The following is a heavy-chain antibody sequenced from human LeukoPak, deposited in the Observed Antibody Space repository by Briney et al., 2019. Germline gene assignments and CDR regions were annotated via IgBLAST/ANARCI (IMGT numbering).Heavy chain of an antibody. CDR3: ARGVAVADY. J-gene: IGHJ4*02. V-gene: IGHV1-8*01. CDR2: MNPNSGNT. Sequence: ASVKVSCKAAGYTFTSYDINWVRQATGHGREWMGWMNPNSGNTGYAQQFQRRVTMPRNTSISTAYMQLSSLRSEDTAVYYCARGVAVADYWGQGTLLTVSS. CDR1: GYTFTSYD. D-gene: IGHD6-19*01.